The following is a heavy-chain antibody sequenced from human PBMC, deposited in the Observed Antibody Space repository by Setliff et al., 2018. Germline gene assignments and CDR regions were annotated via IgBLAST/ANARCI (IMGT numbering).Heavy chain of an antibody. CDR2: ISGSGGST. D-gene: IGHD6-13*01. Sequence: GALRLSCAASGFTFSSYAMSWVRQAPGKGLEWVSAISGSGGSTYYADSVKGRFTISRDNSKNTLYLQMNSLRAEDTAVYYCAKDEGSGYSSSWEDYYGMDVWGQGTTVTVSS. CDR3: AKDEGSGYSSSWEDYYGMDV. J-gene: IGHJ6*02. V-gene: IGHV3-23*01. CDR1: GFTFSSYA.